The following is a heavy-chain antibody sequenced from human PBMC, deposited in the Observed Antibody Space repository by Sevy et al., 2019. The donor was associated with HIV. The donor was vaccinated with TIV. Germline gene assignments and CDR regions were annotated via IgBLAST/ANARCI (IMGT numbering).Heavy chain of an antibody. V-gene: IGHV4-59*08. J-gene: IGHJ4*02. D-gene: IGHD1-26*01. CDR1: GGSITSLY. CDR2: IYYNDHI. Sequence: SETLSLTCTVSGGSITSLYWNWIRQPPGKGLEWIANIYYNDHINYNPSLKSRVTLSLDTSKNQFSLRLSSVTAADTAMYYCAGENAWGRGYSWGQGILVTVSS. CDR3: AGENAWGRGYS.